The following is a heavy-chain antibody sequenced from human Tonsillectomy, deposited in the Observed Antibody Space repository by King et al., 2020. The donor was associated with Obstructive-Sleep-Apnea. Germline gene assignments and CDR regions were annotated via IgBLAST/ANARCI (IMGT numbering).Heavy chain of an antibody. J-gene: IGHJ4*02. D-gene: IGHD6-6*01. V-gene: IGHV2-70*11. Sequence: VTLKESGPALVKPTQTLTLTCTFSGFSLSTRGMSVSWIRQPPGKALEWLARIDWDDDKYFNTSLKTRLIISKDTSKNQVVLTMTNMDPVDTATYYCARIRYSTSSIDFWGQGTLVTVSS. CDR2: IDWDDDK. CDR3: ARIRYSTSSIDF. CDR1: GFSLSTRGMS.